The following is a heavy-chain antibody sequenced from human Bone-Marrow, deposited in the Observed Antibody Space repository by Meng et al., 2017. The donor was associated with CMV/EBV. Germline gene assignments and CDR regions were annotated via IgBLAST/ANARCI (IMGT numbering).Heavy chain of an antibody. D-gene: IGHD5-18*01. CDR3: TRLIESGYSDGPDDYYYGMDV. V-gene: IGHV3-73*01. CDR2: IRSKANSYAT. J-gene: IGHJ6*02. Sequence: GESLKISCAASGFTFSGSSMHWVRQASGKGLEWVGRIRSKANSYATAYAASVKGRFTISRDDSKNTAYLQMNSLKTEDKAVYYCTRLIESGYSDGPDDYYYGMDVWGQGTTVTVSS. CDR1: GFTFSGSS.